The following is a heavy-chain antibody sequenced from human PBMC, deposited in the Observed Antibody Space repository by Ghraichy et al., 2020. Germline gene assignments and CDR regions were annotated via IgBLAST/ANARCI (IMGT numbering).Heavy chain of an antibody. D-gene: IGHD3-22*01. CDR2: ISGDGGST. CDR3: AKDNLITVPGGAFDI. CDR1: GFTFDDYA. Sequence: LSLTCAASGFTFDDYAMHWVRQAPGKGLEWVSLISGDGGSTYYADSVKGRFTISRDNSKNSLYLQMNSLRTEDTALYYCAKDNLITVPGGAFDIWGQGTMVTVSS. V-gene: IGHV3-43*02. J-gene: IGHJ3*02.